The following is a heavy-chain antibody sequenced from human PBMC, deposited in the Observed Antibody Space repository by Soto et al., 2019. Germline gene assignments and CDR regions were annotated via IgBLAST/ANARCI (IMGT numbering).Heavy chain of an antibody. D-gene: IGHD6-19*01. V-gene: IGHV6-1*01. CDR2: TYYRSKWYS. Sequence: PSQTLSLTCAISGDSVSSTSAAWSWIRQPPSRGLEWLGRTYYRSKWYSDYAVSVKSRITINPDTSKNQFSLQLNSVTPEDTAVYYCARGSYYSGWVWGQGTLVTVSS. CDR3: ARGSYYSGWV. J-gene: IGHJ4*02. CDR1: GDSVSSTSAA.